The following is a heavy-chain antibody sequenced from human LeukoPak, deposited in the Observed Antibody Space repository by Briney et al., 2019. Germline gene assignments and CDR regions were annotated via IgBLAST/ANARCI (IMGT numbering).Heavy chain of an antibody. CDR1: GFTFSSYG. CDR3: AKDLKASSYYYYYYMDV. CDR2: IRYDGSNK. Sequence: PGGSLRLSCAASGFTFSSYGMHWVRQAPGKGLEWVAFIRYDGSNKYYADSVKGRFTISRDNSKNTLYLQMNSLRAEDTAVYYCAKDLKASSYYYYYYMDVWGKGTTVTVSS. J-gene: IGHJ6*03. V-gene: IGHV3-30*02.